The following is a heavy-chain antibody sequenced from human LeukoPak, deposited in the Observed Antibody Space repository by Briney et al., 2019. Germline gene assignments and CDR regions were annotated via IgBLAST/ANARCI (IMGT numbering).Heavy chain of an antibody. CDR2: IYYSGNT. Sequence: TSQTLSLTCTVSGGSVSSGGYSWSWIRQHPGKGLEWIGYIYYSGNTYYNPSLKSRVTISVDTSKNQFSLSLSSVTAADTAVYYCAQRHGSGSYYGTFDYWGQGTLVTVSS. CDR3: AQRHGSGSYYGTFDY. D-gene: IGHD3-10*01. J-gene: IGHJ4*02. CDR1: GGSVSSGGYS. V-gene: IGHV4-31*03.